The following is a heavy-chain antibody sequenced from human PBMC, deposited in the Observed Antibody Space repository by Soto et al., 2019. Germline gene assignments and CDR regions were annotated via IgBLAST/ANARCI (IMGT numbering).Heavy chain of an antibody. J-gene: IGHJ4*02. D-gene: IGHD6-19*01. CDR2: ISDDVSNQ. Sequence: QVHLVESGGGVVQPGRSLRLSCAASGFTFSSFAMHWVRQAPGKGLEWVALISDDVSNQYYADSVNGRFAISRDNSKNMLYLQMNSLSGGDTAVYSCARVEQWLYIDKYWGQGTLVTVSS. V-gene: IGHV3-30*09. CDR3: ARVEQWLYIDKY. CDR1: GFTFSSFA.